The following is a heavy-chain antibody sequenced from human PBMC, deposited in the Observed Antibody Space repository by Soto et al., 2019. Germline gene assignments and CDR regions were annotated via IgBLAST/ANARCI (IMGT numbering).Heavy chain of an antibody. CDR1: GDSVSSNSAA. J-gene: IGHJ6*02. V-gene: IGHV6-1*01. CDR3: ARLFDYDYVWGSEDYYYGMDV. CDR2: TYYRSKWYN. Sequence: SQTLSLTCAISGDSVSSNSAAWNWIRQSPSRGLEWLGRTYYRSKWYNDYAVSVKSRITINPDTSKNQFSLQLNSVTPEDTAVYYCARLFDYDYVWGSEDYYYGMDVWGQGTRVTVAS. D-gene: IGHD3-16*01.